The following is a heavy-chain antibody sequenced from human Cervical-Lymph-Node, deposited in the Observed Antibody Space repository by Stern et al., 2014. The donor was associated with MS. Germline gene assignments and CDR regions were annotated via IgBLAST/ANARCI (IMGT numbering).Heavy chain of an antibody. D-gene: IGHD1-26*01. CDR1: GYTFTAYF. V-gene: IGHV1-2*02. Sequence: QLVQSGAEVERPGASVKVSCKASGYTFTAYFLHWVRQAPGQGLEWMGWISPKTGSATYAQKFQDRVTMTRDTSINTGYMEVSSPRSDATAVYYCARDRGSYPDYWGQGTLVAVSS. J-gene: IGHJ4*02. CDR2: ISPKTGSA. CDR3: ARDRGSYPDY.